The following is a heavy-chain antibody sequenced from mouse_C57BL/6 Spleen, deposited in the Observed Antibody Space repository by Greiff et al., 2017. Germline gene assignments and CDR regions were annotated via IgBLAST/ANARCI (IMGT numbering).Heavy chain of an antibody. D-gene: IGHD2-5*01. CDR2: IYPGDGDT. Sequence: QVQLQQSGPELVKPGASVKISCKASGYAFSSSWMNWVKQRPGKGLEWIGRIYPGDGDTNYNGKFKGKATLTADKSSSTAYMQLSSLTSEDSAVYFCARDNYSNYWYFDVWGTGTTVTVSS. J-gene: IGHJ1*03. V-gene: IGHV1-82*01. CDR3: ARDNYSNYWYFDV. CDR1: GYAFSSSW.